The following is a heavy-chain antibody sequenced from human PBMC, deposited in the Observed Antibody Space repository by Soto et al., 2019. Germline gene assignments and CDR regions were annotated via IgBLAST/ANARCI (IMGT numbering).Heavy chain of an antibody. CDR2: LNPNSGWT. J-gene: IGHJ6*02. Sequence: ASVKVSCKTSGYTFTGYDLGWVRQATGQGLEWVGWLNPNSGWTGVAENFQDRVTLTRDTSISTAYMELTSLRSEDTAVYYCASHSGSSPEGRYYYGMDVWGQGTTVTVSS. D-gene: IGHD1-26*01. CDR1: GYTFTGYD. V-gene: IGHV1-8*01. CDR3: ASHSGSSPEGRYYYGMDV.